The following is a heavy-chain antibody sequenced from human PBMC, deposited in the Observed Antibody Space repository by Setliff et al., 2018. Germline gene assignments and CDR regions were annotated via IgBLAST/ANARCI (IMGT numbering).Heavy chain of an antibody. J-gene: IGHJ5*02. CDR1: GGSISSGSYY. CDR3: ARDLQLSSWFDP. CDR2: IYTSGST. Sequence: PSETLSLTCTVSGGSISSGSYYWSWIRQPAGKGLEWIGRIYTSGSTNYNPSLKSRVTISVDTSKSQFSLKLSSVTAADTAVYYCARDLQLSSWFDPWGQGTLVTVSS. D-gene: IGHD1-1*01. V-gene: IGHV4-61*02.